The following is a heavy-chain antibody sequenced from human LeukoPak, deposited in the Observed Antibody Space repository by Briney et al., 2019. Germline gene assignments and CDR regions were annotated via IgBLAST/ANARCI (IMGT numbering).Heavy chain of an antibody. D-gene: IGHD6-19*01. Sequence: SETLSLTCTVSGGSISSGTYYWSWLRQPPGKGLEWIGEINHSGSTNYNPSLKSRVTISVDTSKNQFSLKLSSVTAADTAVYYCARGDSSGWNHDAFDIWGQGTMVTVSS. CDR1: GGSISSGTYY. CDR2: INHSGST. J-gene: IGHJ3*02. V-gene: IGHV4-39*07. CDR3: ARGDSSGWNHDAFDI.